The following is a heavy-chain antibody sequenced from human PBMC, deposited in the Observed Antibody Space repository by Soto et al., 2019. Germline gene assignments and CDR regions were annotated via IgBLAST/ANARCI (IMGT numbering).Heavy chain of an antibody. J-gene: IGHJ4*02. CDR2: IYYSGST. D-gene: IGHD4-17*01. Sequence: QVQLQESGPGLVKPSETLSLTCTVSGCSISSYYWSWIRQPPGKGLEWIGYIYYSGSTNYNPSLKSRVTISVDTSKNQFSLKLSSVTAADTAVYYCARRYGALFDYWGQGTLVTVSS. V-gene: IGHV4-59*08. CDR1: GCSISSYY. CDR3: ARRYGALFDY.